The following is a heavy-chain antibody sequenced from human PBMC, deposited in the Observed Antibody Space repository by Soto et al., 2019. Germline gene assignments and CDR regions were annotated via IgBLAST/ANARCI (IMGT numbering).Heavy chain of an antibody. Sequence: QVQLVESGGGVVQPGRPLRLSCAASGFTFSSYGMHWVRQAPGKGLEWVALVWYDGGNKYYADSVKGRFTISRDNSKNPLYLQMNSLRDEDTAVYYCVRAAGYSGNDYVYYYGMDVWGQGTTVTVSS. D-gene: IGHD5-12*01. CDR2: VWYDGGNK. CDR3: VRAAGYSGNDYVYYYGMDV. CDR1: GFTFSSYG. J-gene: IGHJ6*02. V-gene: IGHV3-33*01.